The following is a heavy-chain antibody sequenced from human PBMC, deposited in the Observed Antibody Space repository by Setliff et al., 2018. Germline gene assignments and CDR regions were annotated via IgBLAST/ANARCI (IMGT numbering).Heavy chain of an antibody. V-gene: IGHV1-18*01. CDR2: ISAYNGNT. J-gene: IGHJ4*02. CDR1: GYTFTSYG. Sequence: ASVKVSCKASGYTFTSYGVSWVRQAPGQGLEWMGWISAYNGNTNYAQKLQGRVTMTTDTSTSTAYMELRSLRSDDTAVYYCARGAYSSSWYVGGVYGYWGQGTLVTVSS. CDR3: ARGAYSSSWYVGGVYGY. D-gene: IGHD6-13*01.